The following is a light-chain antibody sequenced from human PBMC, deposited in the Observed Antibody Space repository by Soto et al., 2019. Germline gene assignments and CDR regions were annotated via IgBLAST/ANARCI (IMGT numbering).Light chain of an antibody. V-gene: IGLV7-46*01. Sequence: QAVVTQEPSLTVSPGGTVTLTCGSSTGAVTSGHYPYWFQQKPGQAPRTLIYDTSNKHSWTPARFSGSLLGGKAALTLSGAQPEDEAECYCFLSYSGARPTKVFGGGTKLTVL. CDR3: FLSYSGARPTKV. CDR1: TGAVTSGHY. J-gene: IGLJ3*02. CDR2: DTS.